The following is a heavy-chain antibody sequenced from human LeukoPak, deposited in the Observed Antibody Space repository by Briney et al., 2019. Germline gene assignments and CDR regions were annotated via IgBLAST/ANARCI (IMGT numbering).Heavy chain of an antibody. CDR1: GGSFSGYY. V-gene: IGHV4-34*01. Sequence: PSETLSLTCAVYGGSFSGYYWSWIGQPPGKGLEWIGEINHSGSTNYNPSLKSRVTISVDTSKNQFSLKLSSVTAADTAVYYCARVRATGAHDYWGQGTLVTVSS. J-gene: IGHJ4*02. CDR3: ARVRATGAHDY. D-gene: IGHD7-27*01. CDR2: INHSGST.